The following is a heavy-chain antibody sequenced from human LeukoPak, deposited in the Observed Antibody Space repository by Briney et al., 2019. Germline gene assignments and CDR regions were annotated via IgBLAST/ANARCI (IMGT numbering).Heavy chain of an antibody. CDR2: ISWNSGSM. CDR3: AKDHSYYYDSSEYFDS. D-gene: IGHD3-22*01. J-gene: IGHJ4*02. Sequence: PGGSLRLSCAASGFTFDHYAMHWVRQAPGKGLEWVSGISWNSGSMGYADSVKGRFTISRDNAKNSMYLQMNSLRAEDTALYYCAKDHSYYYDSSEYFDSWGLGTLVTVSS. CDR1: GFTFDHYA. V-gene: IGHV3-9*01.